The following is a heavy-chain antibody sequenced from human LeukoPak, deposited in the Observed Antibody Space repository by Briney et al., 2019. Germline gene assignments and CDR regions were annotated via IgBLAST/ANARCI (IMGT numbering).Heavy chain of an antibody. CDR2: INSDGTGT. V-gene: IGHV3-74*01. CDR3: ARDSTFVSGSSGAH. CDR1: GFTFTIYW. D-gene: IGHD1-26*01. Sequence: GGSLRLSCAASGFTFTIYWMHWVRQAPGKGLVWVSRINSDGTGTTYADSVKGRFTISRDNAKNTVYLQMNSLRAEDTAVYYCARDSTFVSGSSGAHWGQGTLVTVSS. J-gene: IGHJ4*01.